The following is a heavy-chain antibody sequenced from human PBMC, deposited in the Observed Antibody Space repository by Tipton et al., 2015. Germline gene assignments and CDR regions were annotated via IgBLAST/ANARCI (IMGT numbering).Heavy chain of an antibody. CDR2: IYYSGNT. D-gene: IGHD2-15*01. CDR1: GGSVSNGSYY. CDR3: ARGGNNWFDP. Sequence: TLSLTCTVSGGSVSNGSYYWSWIRQPPGKGLEWLGHIYYSGNTNYNPSLKSRVTMSVDTSKNQFSLKLTSVNAADTAVYYCARGGNNWFDPWGQGTLVTVS. J-gene: IGHJ5*02. V-gene: IGHV4-61*01.